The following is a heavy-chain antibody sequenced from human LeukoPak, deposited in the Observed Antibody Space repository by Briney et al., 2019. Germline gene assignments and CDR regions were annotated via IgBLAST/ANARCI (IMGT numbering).Heavy chain of an antibody. D-gene: IGHD5-12*01. V-gene: IGHV3-7*01. Sequence: GGSLRLSCAASGFTFNRYWMSWVRQAPGKELQWVANIKQDGSAKYYVDSVKGRFTISRDNTKNSLYLQMNSLRAEDTAVYYCARVEASGYDYGAFDYWGQGTLVTVSS. J-gene: IGHJ4*02. CDR2: IKQDGSAK. CDR3: ARVEASGYDYGAFDY. CDR1: GFTFNRYW.